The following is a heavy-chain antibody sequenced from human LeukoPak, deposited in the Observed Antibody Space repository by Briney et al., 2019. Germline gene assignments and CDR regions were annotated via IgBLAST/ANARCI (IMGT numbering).Heavy chain of an antibody. D-gene: IGHD5-18*01. CDR3: ASRYSYGNWFDP. Sequence: SETLSLTCTVSGYSISSGYYWGWIRQPPGKGLEWIGSIYHSGSTYYNPSLKSRVTISVDTSKNQFSLKLSSVTAADTAVYYCASRYSYGNWFDPWGQGTLVTVSS. J-gene: IGHJ5*02. CDR1: GYSISSGYY. V-gene: IGHV4-38-2*02. CDR2: IYHSGST.